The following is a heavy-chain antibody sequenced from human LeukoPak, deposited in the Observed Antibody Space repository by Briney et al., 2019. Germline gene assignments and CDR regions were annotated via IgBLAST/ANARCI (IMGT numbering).Heavy chain of an antibody. Sequence: GGSLRLSCAASGFTFSNAWMSWVRQAPGKGLEWVGRIKSKTDGGTTDYAAPVKGRFTISRDDSKNTLYLQMNSLKTEGTAVYYCTTAAGTLGYFQHWGQGTLVTVSS. J-gene: IGHJ1*01. V-gene: IGHV3-15*01. CDR1: GFTFSNAW. CDR3: TTAAGTLGYFQH. D-gene: IGHD6-13*01. CDR2: IKSKTDGGTT.